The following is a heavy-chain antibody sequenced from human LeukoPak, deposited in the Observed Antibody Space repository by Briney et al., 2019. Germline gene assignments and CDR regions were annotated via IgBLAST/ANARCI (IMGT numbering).Heavy chain of an antibody. CDR3: ARDGLRAAGTHFDY. V-gene: IGHV3-33*01. CDR2: IWYDGSNK. J-gene: IGHJ4*02. Sequence: PGGSLRLSCAASGFTFSSYGMHWVRQAPGKGLEWVAVIWYDGSNKYYADSVKGRFTISRDNSKNTLYLQMNSPRAEDTAVYYCARDGLRAAGTHFDYWGQGTLVTVSS. D-gene: IGHD6-13*01. CDR1: GFTFSSYG.